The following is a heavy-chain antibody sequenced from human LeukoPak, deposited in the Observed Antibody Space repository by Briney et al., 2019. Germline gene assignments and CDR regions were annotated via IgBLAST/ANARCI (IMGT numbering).Heavy chain of an antibody. CDR2: ISGNSNTM. Sequence: GGSLRLSCAASGFTFSAYEMNWVRQAPGKGLEWVSHISGNSNTMYYADSVKGRFSISRDNAKNSLYLQMNSLRAEDTAVYYCAREETDAFDIWGQGIMVTVSS. J-gene: IGHJ3*02. V-gene: IGHV3-48*03. CDR3: AREETDAFDI. CDR1: GFTFSAYE.